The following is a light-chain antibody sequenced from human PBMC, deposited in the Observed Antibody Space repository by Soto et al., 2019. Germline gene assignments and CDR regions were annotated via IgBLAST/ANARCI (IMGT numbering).Light chain of an antibody. V-gene: IGKV1D-13*01. CDR2: DAS. J-gene: IGKJ2*01. CDR3: QQYNDYLPYT. Sequence: AIQLTQSPSSLSASVGDRVTITCRASQGISSALAWYQQKPGKAPKLLIYDASSLESGVPSGFSGSGSGTEFTLTISGLQPDDFATYYCQQYNDYLPYTFGQGTK. CDR1: QGISSA.